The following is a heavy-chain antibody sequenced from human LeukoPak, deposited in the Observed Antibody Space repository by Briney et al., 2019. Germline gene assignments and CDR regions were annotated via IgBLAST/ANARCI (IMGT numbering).Heavy chain of an antibody. Sequence: ASVKVSCKASGYTFTSYGISWVRQAPGQGLEWMGWISAYNGNTNYAQKLQGRVTMTTDTSTSTAYIEVRSLSSNDTAVYYCARDGPHYCSGGSCYSDYWGQGTLVTVSS. CDR3: ARDGPHYCSGGSCYSDY. D-gene: IGHD2-15*01. CDR1: GYTFTSYG. V-gene: IGHV1-18*04. CDR2: ISAYNGNT. J-gene: IGHJ4*02.